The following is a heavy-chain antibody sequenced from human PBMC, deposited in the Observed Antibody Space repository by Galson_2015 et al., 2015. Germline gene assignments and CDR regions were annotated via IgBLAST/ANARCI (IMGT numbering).Heavy chain of an antibody. CDR2: ISGSGGST. V-gene: IGHV3-23*01. CDR3: AKVGGLEPDILTGYYPVDY. D-gene: IGHD3-9*01. CDR1: GFTFSSYA. J-gene: IGHJ4*02. Sequence: SLRLSCAASGFTFSSYAMSWVRQAPGKGLEWVSAISGSGGSTYYADSVKGRFTISRDNSKNTLYLQMNSLRAEDTAVYYCAKVGGLEPDILTGYYPVDYWGQGTLVTVSS.